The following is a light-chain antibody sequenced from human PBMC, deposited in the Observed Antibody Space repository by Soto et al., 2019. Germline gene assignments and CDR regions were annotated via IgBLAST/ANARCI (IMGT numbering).Light chain of an antibody. CDR2: GAS. CDR3: QQYDSSLYT. J-gene: IGKJ2*01. V-gene: IGKV3-20*01. CDR1: QSVSSSY. Sequence: EAVLTQSPGTLSLSPGERATLSCRASQSVSSSYLAWYQQKPGQAPRLLIYGASSRATGIPDRFSGSGSGTDFTLTISRLEPEDFAVYYCQQYDSSLYTFCQGTKLEIK.